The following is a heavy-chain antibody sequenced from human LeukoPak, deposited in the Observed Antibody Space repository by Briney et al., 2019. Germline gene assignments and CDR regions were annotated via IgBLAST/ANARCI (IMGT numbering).Heavy chain of an antibody. CDR1: GGSISSSSYY. Sequence: SETLSLTCTVSGGSISSSSYYWGWIRQPPGKGLEWIGSIYYSGSTYYNPSLKSRVTISVDTSKNQFSLKLSSVTAADTAVYYCARPLLSPHYYDSSGYDYWGQGTLVTVSS. V-gene: IGHV4-39*01. CDR3: ARPLLSPHYYDSSGYDY. D-gene: IGHD3-22*01. CDR2: IYYSGST. J-gene: IGHJ4*02.